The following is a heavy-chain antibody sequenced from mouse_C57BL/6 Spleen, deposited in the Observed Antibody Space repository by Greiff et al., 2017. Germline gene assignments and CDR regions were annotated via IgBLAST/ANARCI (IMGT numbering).Heavy chain of an antibody. V-gene: IGHV1-76*01. D-gene: IGHD2-3*01. Sequence: QVQLQQSGAELVRPGASVKLSCTASGYTFTDYYINWVKQRPGQGLEWIARIYPGSGNTYSNEKFKGKATLTAEKSSSTAYMQISSLTAEDSAVXFCARAMVDYFDYWGQGTTLTVSS. J-gene: IGHJ2*01. CDR1: GYTFTDYY. CDR2: IYPGSGNT. CDR3: ARAMVDYFDY.